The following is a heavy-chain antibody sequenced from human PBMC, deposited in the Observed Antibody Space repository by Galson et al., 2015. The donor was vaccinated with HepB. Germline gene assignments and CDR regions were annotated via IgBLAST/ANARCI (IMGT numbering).Heavy chain of an antibody. CDR3: ARDLPGYYDSSGLKYVYDI. V-gene: IGHV3-53*01. CDR1: GITLSTKY. Sequence: SLRLSCAASGITLSTKYMSWVRQAPGKGLEWASVIYTGGSTYYADSVRGRFTISRDNSKNTLYLQMNSLRAADTAVYYCARDLPGYYDSSGLKYVYDIWGQGTMVTVSS. CDR2: IYTGGST. D-gene: IGHD3-22*01. J-gene: IGHJ3*02.